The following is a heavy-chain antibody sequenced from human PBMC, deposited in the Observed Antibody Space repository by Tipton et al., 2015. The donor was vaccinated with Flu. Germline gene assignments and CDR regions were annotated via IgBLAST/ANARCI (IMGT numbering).Heavy chain of an antibody. CDR2: IIPIFGTA. V-gene: IGHV1-69*01. J-gene: IGHJ6*02. Sequence: QLVQSGAEVKKPGSSVKVSCKASGGTFSSYAISWVRQAPGQGLEWMGGIIPIFGTANYAQKFQGRVTITADESTSTAYMELSSLSSEDTAVYYFARPGGVQQLVRGYYYYYYGMDVWGQGTTVTVSS. CDR1: GGTFSSYA. D-gene: IGHD6-13*01. CDR3: ARPGGVQQLVRGYYYYYYGMDV.